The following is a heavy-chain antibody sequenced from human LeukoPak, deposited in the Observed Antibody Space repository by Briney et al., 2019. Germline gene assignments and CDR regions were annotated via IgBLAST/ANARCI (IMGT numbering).Heavy chain of an antibody. V-gene: IGHV1-2*04. Sequence: ASVKVSCKASGYTFTGYYMHWVRRAPGQGLEWMGWINPNSGGTNYAQKFQGWVTMTRDTSISTAYMELSRLRSDDTAVYYCARERIAVAGTTYYYYYGMDVWGQGTTVTVSS. CDR2: INPNSGGT. D-gene: IGHD6-19*01. CDR3: ARERIAVAGTTYYYYYGMDV. J-gene: IGHJ6*02. CDR1: GYTFTGYY.